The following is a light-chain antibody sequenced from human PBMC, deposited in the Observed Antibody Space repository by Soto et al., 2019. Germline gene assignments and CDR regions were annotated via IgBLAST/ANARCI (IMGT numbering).Light chain of an antibody. J-gene: IGKJ1*01. CDR1: QTVSSNF. V-gene: IGKV3-20*01. Sequence: EIVLTQSPGTLSLSPGDRATLSCSASQTVSSNFLAWYQQRPAPAPRLLIHGASTRATGITDRFSGSVSGKDFPLTISGLEPEDFAVYYCQQYGSSPATFGQGTKVEIK. CDR2: GAS. CDR3: QQYGSSPAT.